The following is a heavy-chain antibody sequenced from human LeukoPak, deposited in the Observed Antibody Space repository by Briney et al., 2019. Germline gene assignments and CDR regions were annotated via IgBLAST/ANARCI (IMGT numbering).Heavy chain of an antibody. CDR1: GFIFSSYG. CDR3: AKADISSGCLDS. J-gene: IGHJ4*02. CDR2: IQYDGSNK. D-gene: IGHD6-19*01. Sequence: GGSLRLSCAASGFIFSSYGIHWVRQAPGKGLEWVAFIQYDGSNKYYADSVKGRFTTSRDNSKNKVDLQMNSLRPEDTAVYYCAKADISSGCLDSWGQGTLVTVSS. V-gene: IGHV3-30*02.